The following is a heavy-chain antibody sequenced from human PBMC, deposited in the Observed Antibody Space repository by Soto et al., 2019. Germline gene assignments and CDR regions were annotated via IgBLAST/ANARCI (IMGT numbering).Heavy chain of an antibody. CDR3: ARGGGGGLFEH. J-gene: IGHJ4*02. D-gene: IGHD2-21*01. CDR1: GFPFSDYY. V-gene: IGHV3-11*06. Sequence: VGSLRLSCATSGFPFSDYYMSWIRQAPGKGLEWLSHISPKSTYRNYADSVKGRFTISRDNAESSLFLQMNSLGIEDTAVYYCARGGGGGLFEHWGQGVLVTVSS. CDR2: ISPKSTYR.